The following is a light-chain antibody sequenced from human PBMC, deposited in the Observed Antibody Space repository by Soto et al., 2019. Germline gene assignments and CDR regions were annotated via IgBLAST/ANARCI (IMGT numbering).Light chain of an antibody. J-gene: IGKJ1*01. CDR3: RQRNNCRT. V-gene: IGKV3-11*01. CDR2: DAS. CDR1: QSVSTF. Sequence: EIVLTQSPVTLSLSPGERVALSYRASQSVSTFLACSQPKPGQAPRLLIYDASNRATGIPARCSGSGSGTDFALTISSLGPEDFAVYYCRQRNNCRTVAQGTKLEIK.